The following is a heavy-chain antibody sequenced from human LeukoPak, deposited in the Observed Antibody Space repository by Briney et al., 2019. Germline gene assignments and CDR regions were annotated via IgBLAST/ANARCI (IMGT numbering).Heavy chain of an antibody. CDR3: AKGREIDRFDP. CDR1: GFTFSSYA. Sequence: GGSLRLSCAASGFTFSSYAMSWVRQAPGKVLEWVSAISGSGGGTYYADSVKGRFTISRDNSQNTLYLQMNSLRAEDTAVYYCAKGREIDRFDPWGQGTLVTDSS. V-gene: IGHV3-23*01. D-gene: IGHD3-22*01. CDR2: ISGSGGGT. J-gene: IGHJ5*02.